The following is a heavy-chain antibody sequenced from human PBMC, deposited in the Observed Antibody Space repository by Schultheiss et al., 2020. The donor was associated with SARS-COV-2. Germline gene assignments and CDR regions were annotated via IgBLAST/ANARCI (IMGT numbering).Heavy chain of an antibody. J-gene: IGHJ4*02. CDR1: GGSFSGYY. CDR2: MYTSETT. D-gene: IGHD6-19*01. CDR3: ARINIAVAGNFDY. Sequence: SETLSLTCAVYGGSFSGYYWSWIRQPAGDRLEWIGRMYTSETTTYNPSLNSRVTISVDTSKNQFSLKLSSVTAADTAVYYCARINIAVAGNFDYWGQGTLVTVSS. V-gene: IGHV4-59*10.